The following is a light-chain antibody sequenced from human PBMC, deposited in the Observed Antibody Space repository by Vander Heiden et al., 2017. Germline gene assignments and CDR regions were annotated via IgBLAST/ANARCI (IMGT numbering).Light chain of an antibody. CDR3: RQSYTTGYA. CDR1: QSISSY. V-gene: IGKV1-39*01. J-gene: IGKJ2*01. Sequence: DIQMTQSPSSLSASVGDRVTITCRASQSISSYLNWYQQKPGKAPKVLISAASSLQSRVPSRFSGSGSGTDFTLTISRLQPEAFATYYCRQSYTTGYAFGQGTKLEIK. CDR2: AAS.